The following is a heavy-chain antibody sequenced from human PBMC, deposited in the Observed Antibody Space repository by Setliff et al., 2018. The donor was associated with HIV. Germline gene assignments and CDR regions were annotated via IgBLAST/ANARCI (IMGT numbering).Heavy chain of an antibody. CDR3: ARQPTDTSGYNNWFDS. CDR2: IYPRDSDT. J-gene: IGHJ5*01. Sequence: PGESLKISCKGSGTSFTNYWIGWVRQLPGKGLEWMGIIYPRDSDTRHSPSFEGQVTMSADKSINTAYLQWNSLKASDTAMYYCARQPTDTSGYNNWFDSWGQGTLVTVSS. D-gene: IGHD3-3*01. CDR1: GTSFTNYW. V-gene: IGHV5-51*01.